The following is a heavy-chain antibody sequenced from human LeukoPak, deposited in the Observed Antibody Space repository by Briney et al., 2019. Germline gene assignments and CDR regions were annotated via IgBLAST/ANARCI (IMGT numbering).Heavy chain of an antibody. CDR2: INHSGST. J-gene: IGHJ6*03. CDR3: ARDDLQLVRRLGRNTEYYYYYYMDV. Sequence: SETLSLTCAVYGGSFSGYYWSWIRQPPGKGLEWIGEINHSGSTNYNPSLKSRVTISVDTSKNQFSLKLSSVTAADTAVYYCARDDLQLVRRLGRNTEYYYYYYMDVWGKGTTVTVSS. CDR1: GGSFSGYY. D-gene: IGHD6-13*01. V-gene: IGHV4-34*01.